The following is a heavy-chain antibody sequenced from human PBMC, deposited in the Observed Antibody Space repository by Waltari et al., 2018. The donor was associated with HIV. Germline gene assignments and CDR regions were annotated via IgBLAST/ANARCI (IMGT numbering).Heavy chain of an antibody. D-gene: IGHD3-3*01. CDR1: GFPLNNYA. J-gene: IGHJ4*02. CDR2: ISGSGDRT. Sequence: VPLLEPGGPLVRPGGSPRLSCTLLGFPLNNYALNWVRQAPGKGLEWVGGISGSGDRTDYAASAKGRFTISRDNSKKTLYLQMRGLRVDDTASYYCAVQDGFFDFWGRGTVVSVAS. CDR3: AVQDGFFDF. V-gene: IGHV3-23*01.